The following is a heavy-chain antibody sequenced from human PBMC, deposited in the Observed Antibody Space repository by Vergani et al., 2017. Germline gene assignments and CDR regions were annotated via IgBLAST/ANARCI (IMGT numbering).Heavy chain of an antibody. D-gene: IGHD6-13*01. Sequence: EVRLVESGGDLVQPGRSLGLSCEASGFTFNGYAMHWVRQVPGKGLEWISGIDWKSGSVGYADSVKGRFTITRDNAKKSLYLQMNSLRGDDTALYYCAKXLAAGLYYYYMDVWGKGTPVTVSS. CDR2: IDWKSGSV. CDR3: AKXLAAGLYYYYMDV. V-gene: IGHV3-9*01. J-gene: IGHJ6*03. CDR1: GFTFNGYA.